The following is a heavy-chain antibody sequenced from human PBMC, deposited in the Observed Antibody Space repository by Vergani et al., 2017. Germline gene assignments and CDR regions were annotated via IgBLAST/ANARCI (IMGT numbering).Heavy chain of an antibody. CDR2: IYYSGST. CDR3: AGDSRGMDV. Sequence: QVQLQESGPGLVKPSQTLSLTCTVSGGSISSYYWSWIRQPPGKGLEWIGYIYYSGSTNYNPSLKSRVTISVDTSKNQFSLKLSSVTAADTAVYYCAGDSRGMDVWGQGTTVTVSS. J-gene: IGHJ6*02. CDR1: GGSISSYY. V-gene: IGHV4-59*01.